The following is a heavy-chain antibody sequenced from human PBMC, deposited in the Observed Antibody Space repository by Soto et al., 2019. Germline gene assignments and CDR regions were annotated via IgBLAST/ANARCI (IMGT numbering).Heavy chain of an antibody. CDR3: ARDTRYNYGLDYFDY. V-gene: IGHV3-33*01. D-gene: IGHD5-18*01. J-gene: IGHJ4*02. CDR1: GFPFSLYG. Sequence: PGRAVRLSCAASGFPFSLYGMHCVRQAPGKGLEWVAVIWYDGSNKYYADSVKGRFTISRDNSKNTLYLQMNSLRAEDTAVYYCARDTRYNYGLDYFDYWGQGTLVTVSA. CDR2: IWYDGSNK.